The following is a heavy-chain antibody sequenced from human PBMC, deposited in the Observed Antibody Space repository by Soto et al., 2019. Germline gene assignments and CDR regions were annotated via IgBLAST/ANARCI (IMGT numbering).Heavy chain of an antibody. D-gene: IGHD4-17*01. CDR1: GGSISGYS. CDR2: ISYTGST. CDR3: ARETTTSHYFDY. V-gene: IGHV4-59*01. J-gene: IGHJ4*02. Sequence: SETLSLTCTVSGGSISGYSGSWIRQPPGKGLEYIGYISYTGSTNYNPSLKSRVTISLDTSKNQFSLKLSSVTAADTAVYYCARETTTSHYFDYWGQGTLVTVPS.